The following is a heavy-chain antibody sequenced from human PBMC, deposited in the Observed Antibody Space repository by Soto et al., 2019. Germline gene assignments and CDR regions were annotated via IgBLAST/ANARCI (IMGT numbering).Heavy chain of an antibody. CDR3: ARGTKPRAAPLGGMDV. CDR2: ISSNGGNT. Sequence: GGSLRLSCAASGFTFSSYAMHWVRQAPGKGLEYVSAISSNGGNTYYADSVKGRFTISRDNSKNTLYLHMGSLRAEDMAVYYCARGTKPRAAPLGGMDVWGQGTTVTVSS. D-gene: IGHD6-6*01. CDR1: GFTFSSYA. V-gene: IGHV3-64*02. J-gene: IGHJ6*02.